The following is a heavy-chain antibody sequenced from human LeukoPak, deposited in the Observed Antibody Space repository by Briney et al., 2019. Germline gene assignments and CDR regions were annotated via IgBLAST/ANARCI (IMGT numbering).Heavy chain of an antibody. V-gene: IGHV4-59*08. J-gene: IGHJ5*02. CDR1: GGSIISYY. CDR2: IYYSGST. CDR3: ARRAATGTTSSLRFDP. D-gene: IGHD6-25*01. Sequence: PSETLSLTCTVSGGSIISYYWTWIRQPPGKGLEWIGYIYYSGSTNYNPSLKSRVIISVDTSKNQFSLKLSSVTAADTAVYYCARRAATGTTSSLRFDPWGQGTLVTVSS.